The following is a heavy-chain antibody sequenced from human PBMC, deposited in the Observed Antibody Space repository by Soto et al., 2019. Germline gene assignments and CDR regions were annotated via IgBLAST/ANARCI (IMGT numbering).Heavy chain of an antibody. CDR2: IYSGGST. CDR3: ARDSSSPTIRYSSSWPDAFDI. Sequence: EVQLVESGGGLIQPGGSLRLSCAASGFTVSSNYMSWVRQAPGKGLEWVSVIYSGGSTYYADSVKGRFTISRDNSKNTLYLQMNSLRAEDTAVYYCARDSSSPTIRYSSSWPDAFDIWGQGTMVTVSS. CDR1: GFTVSSNY. V-gene: IGHV3-53*01. J-gene: IGHJ3*02. D-gene: IGHD6-13*01.